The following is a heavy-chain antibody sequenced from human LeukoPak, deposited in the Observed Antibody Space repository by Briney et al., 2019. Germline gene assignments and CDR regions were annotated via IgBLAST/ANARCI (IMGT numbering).Heavy chain of an antibody. V-gene: IGHV3-23*01. D-gene: IGHD6-13*01. CDR1: GFTFSSYA. CDR2: ISGSGGST. Sequence: GGSLRLSCAASGFTFSSYAMSWVRQAPGKGLGWVSAISGSGGSTYYADSVKGRFTISRDNSKNTLYLQMNSLRAEDTAVYYCAKGKPRIAASRFQYFDYWGQGTLVTVSS. CDR3: AKGKPRIAASRFQYFDY. J-gene: IGHJ4*02.